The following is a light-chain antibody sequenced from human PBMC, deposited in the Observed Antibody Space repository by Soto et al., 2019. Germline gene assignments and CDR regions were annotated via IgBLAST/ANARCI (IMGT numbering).Light chain of an antibody. CDR3: CSYAGSYTYV. J-gene: IGLJ1*01. CDR1: SSDVGGYNY. V-gene: IGLV2-11*01. Sequence: QSVLTQPRSLSGSPGQSVTISCTGTSSDVGGYNYVSWYQQHPGKAPKLIIYDVNRRPSGVPDRFSGSKSGNTASLTISGLQAEDEADYYCCSYAGSYTYVFRTGTKVTVL. CDR2: DVN.